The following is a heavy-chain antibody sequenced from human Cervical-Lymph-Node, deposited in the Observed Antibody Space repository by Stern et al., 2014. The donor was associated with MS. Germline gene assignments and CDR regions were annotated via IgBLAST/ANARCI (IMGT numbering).Heavy chain of an antibody. V-gene: IGHV3-30-3*01. D-gene: IGHD6-25*01. CDR2: ISHEGSSQ. CDR1: GFTFGSHT. CDR3: ARPAAARYFDF. Sequence: EQLVESGGGVVQPGRSLRLSCAASGFTFGSHTMHWVRQPPGKGLDWVAIISHEGSSQHYADSVKGRFTISRDNSNNTLYLQMNSLRAEDTAMYYCARPAAARYFDFWGQGTQVTVSS. J-gene: IGHJ4*02.